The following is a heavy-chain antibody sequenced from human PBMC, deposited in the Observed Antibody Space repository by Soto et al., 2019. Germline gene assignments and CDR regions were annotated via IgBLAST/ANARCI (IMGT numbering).Heavy chain of an antibody. CDR1: GYIFTTYS. J-gene: IGHJ4*02. Sequence: QVQLVQSGPEVKKPGASVKVSCKTSGYIFTTYSIAWVRQAPGQGLEWMGWINTYNGNTHYTQKFQDRVTVTTDTATATAYMELSSLTSDDTAVDFGARGPQTSDFWGQGTLITVSS. CDR2: INTYNGNT. CDR3: ARGPQTSDF. D-gene: IGHD2-2*01. V-gene: IGHV1-18*01.